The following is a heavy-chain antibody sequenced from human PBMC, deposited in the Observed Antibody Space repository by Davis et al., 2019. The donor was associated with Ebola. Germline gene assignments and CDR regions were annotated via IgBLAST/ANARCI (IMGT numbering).Heavy chain of an antibody. CDR1: GFTFDDYA. CDR2: ISWNSGSI. V-gene: IGHV3-9*01. J-gene: IGHJ4*02. CDR3: AKDLSSSNGIDY. Sequence: PGGSLRLSCAASGFTFDDYAMHWVRQAPGKGLEWVSGISWNSGSIGYADSVKGRFTISRDNAKNSLYLQMNSLRAEDTALYYCAKDLSSSNGIDYWGQGTLVTVSS. D-gene: IGHD6-13*01.